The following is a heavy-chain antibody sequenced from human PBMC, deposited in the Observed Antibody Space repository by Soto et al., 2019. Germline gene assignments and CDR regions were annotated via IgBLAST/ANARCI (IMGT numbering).Heavy chain of an antibody. D-gene: IGHD5-18*01. CDR3: ARAGYRYGLPLDY. J-gene: IGHJ4*02. CDR2: IIPIFGTA. CDR1: GGTFSSYA. Sequence: GASVKVSCKASGGTFSSYAISWVRQAPGQGLEWMGGIIPIFGTAHYAQNFQGRVTITADESTSTAYMELSSLRSEDTAVYYCARAGYRYGLPLDYWGQGTLVTVSS. V-gene: IGHV1-69*13.